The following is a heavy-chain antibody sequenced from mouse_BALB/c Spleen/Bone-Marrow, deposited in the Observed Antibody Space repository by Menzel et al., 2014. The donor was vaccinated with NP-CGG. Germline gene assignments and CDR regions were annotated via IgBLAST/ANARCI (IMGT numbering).Heavy chain of an antibody. V-gene: IGHV1-22*01. CDR2: INPNNGGT. CDR1: GYTFTEYT. D-gene: IGHD1-2*01. CDR3: ARRGGYDY. Sequence: EVKLLESGPELVKPGPSVKISCKTSGYTFTEYTMHWVKQSHGKSLEWIGSINPNNGGTSYNQKFKGKATLTVDKSSSTAYMELRSLTSEDSAVYYCARRGGYDYWGQGTTLTVSS. J-gene: IGHJ2*01.